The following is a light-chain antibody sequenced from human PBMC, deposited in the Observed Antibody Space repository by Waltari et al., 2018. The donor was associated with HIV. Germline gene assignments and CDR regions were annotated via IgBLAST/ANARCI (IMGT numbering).Light chain of an antibody. CDR2: SNN. J-gene: IGLJ2*01. CDR1: SSNIGIST. V-gene: IGLV1-44*01. Sequence: QSVLAQPPSASGTPGQRITISCSGSSSNIGISTLNWYQQLPGTAPKLLIYSNNPRPSGVPDRFSGSKSGTSASLAISGLQSEDEGDYYCAAWDDRLNGPVFGGGTKLTVL. CDR3: AAWDDRLNGPV.